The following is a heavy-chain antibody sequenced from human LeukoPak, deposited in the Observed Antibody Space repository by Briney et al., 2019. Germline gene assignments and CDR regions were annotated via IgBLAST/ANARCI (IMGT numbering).Heavy chain of an antibody. CDR2: IYYSGST. CDR1: GGSISSYY. D-gene: IGHD3-9*01. CDR3: ARSNYDILTGYSGWFDP. J-gene: IGHJ5*02. V-gene: IGHV4-59*08. Sequence: SETLSLTCTVSGGSISSYYWSWIRQPPGKGLEGIGYIYYSGSTNYNPSLKSRVTISVDTSKNQFSLKLSSVTAADTAVYYCARSNYDILTGYSGWFDPWGQGTLVTVSS.